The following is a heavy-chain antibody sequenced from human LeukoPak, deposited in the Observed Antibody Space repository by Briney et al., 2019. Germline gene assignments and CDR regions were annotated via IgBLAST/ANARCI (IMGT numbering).Heavy chain of an antibody. D-gene: IGHD5-12*01. Sequence: PGGSLRLSCAASGLTFSSYSMNWVRQAPGKGLEWVSSISSSSSYIYYADSVKGRFTISRDNAKNSLYLQMNSLRAEDTAVYYCARINGGYVAMDVWGEGTTVTVSS. V-gene: IGHV3-21*01. J-gene: IGHJ6*03. CDR3: ARINGGYVAMDV. CDR2: ISSSSSYI. CDR1: GLTFSSYS.